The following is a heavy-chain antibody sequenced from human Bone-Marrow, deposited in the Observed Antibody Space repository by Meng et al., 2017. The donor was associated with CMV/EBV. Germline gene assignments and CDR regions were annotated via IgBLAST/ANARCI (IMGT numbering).Heavy chain of an antibody. CDR2: FDPEDGEI. D-gene: IGHD4-11*01. CDR1: RYTLTELS. J-gene: IGHJ6*02. V-gene: IGHV1-24*01. CDR3: ATSFITTEYYYGMVD. Sequence: ASVNVSCKVSRYTLTELSMHWVRQAPGKGLEWMGGFDPEDGEIIYAQKFQGRVTMTEDTSTDTAYMEQRNLRSEDTAVYYCATSFITTEYYYGMVDWGQRTTV.